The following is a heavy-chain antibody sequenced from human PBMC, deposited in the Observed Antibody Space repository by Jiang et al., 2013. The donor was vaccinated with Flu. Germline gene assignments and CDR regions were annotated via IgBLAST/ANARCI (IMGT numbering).Heavy chain of an antibody. D-gene: IGHD5-24*01. CDR3: AHSGDGYNSPTHH. J-gene: IGHJ4*02. V-gene: IGHV2-70*12. Sequence: KPTQTLTLTCTFSGFSLSTSRMCVSWIRQPPGKALEWLARIDWDDDKYYSPSLKTRLTISKDTSKNQVVLTMTNMDPVDTATYYCAHSGDGYNSPTHHWGQGTLVTVSS. CDR1: GFSLSTSRMC. CDR2: IDWDDDK.